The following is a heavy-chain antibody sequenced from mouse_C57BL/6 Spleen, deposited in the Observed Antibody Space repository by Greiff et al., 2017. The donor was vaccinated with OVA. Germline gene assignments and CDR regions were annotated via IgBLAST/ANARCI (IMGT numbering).Heavy chain of an antibody. J-gene: IGHJ1*03. D-gene: IGHD1-1*01. CDR1: GYTFTSYW. CDR3: AGSITTVVEGYFDV. Sequence: QVQLQQPGAELVRPGSSVKLSCKASGYTFTSYWMHWVKQRPIQGLEWIGNIDPSDSETHSNQKFKDKATLTVDKSSSTAYMQLSSLTSEDSAVYYCAGSITTVVEGYFDVWGTGTTVTVSS. V-gene: IGHV1-52*01. CDR2: IDPSDSET.